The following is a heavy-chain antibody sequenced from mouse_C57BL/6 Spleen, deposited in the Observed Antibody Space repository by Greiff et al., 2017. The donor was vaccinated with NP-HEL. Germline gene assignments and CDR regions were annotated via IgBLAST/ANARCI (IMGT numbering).Heavy chain of an antibody. J-gene: IGHJ3*01. Sequence: QVQLQQPGAELVRPGSSVKLSCKASGYTFTSYWMHWVKQRPIQGLEWIGNIDTSDSETHYNQKFKDKAKLTVDKSSSTAYMQLSSLTSEDSAVYYCARSFYDYDLFAYWGQGTLVTVSA. D-gene: IGHD2-4*01. CDR2: IDTSDSET. CDR3: ARSFYDYDLFAY. CDR1: GYTFTSYW. V-gene: IGHV1-52*01.